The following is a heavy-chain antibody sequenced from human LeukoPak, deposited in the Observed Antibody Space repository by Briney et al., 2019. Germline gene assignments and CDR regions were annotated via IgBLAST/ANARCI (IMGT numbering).Heavy chain of an antibody. CDR1: GFTFSSYS. J-gene: IGHJ6*01. V-gene: IGHV3-21*01. CDR3: ARVNCSSTSCAMVYYYGMDV. D-gene: IGHD2-2*01. CDR2: ISSSSSYI. Sequence: GGSLRLSCAASGFTFSSYSMNWVRQAPGKGLEWVSPISSSSSYIYYADSVKGRFTISRDNAKNSLYLQMNSLRAEDTAVYYCARVNCSSTSCAMVYYYGMDVWGQGTTVTVSS.